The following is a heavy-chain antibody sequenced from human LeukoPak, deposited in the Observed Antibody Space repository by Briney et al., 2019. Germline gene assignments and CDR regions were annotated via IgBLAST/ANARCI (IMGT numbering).Heavy chain of an antibody. V-gene: IGHV3-48*03. Sequence: GGSLRLSCAASGFTFSNYEMHWVRQAPGKGLEWVSYISSSGSDIYYADSVKGRFTISRDNAKNSLYLQMNSLRAEDTAVYYCARVVRGVIDYFDYWGQGTLVTVSS. CDR3: ARVVRGVIDYFDY. J-gene: IGHJ4*02. D-gene: IGHD3-10*01. CDR1: GFTFSNYE. CDR2: ISSSGSDI.